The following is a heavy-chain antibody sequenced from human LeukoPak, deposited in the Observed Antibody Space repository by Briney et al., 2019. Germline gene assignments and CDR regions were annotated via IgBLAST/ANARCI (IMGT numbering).Heavy chain of an antibody. CDR1: GYSFTSYW. D-gene: IGHD6-13*01. V-gene: IGHV5-51*01. CDR2: IYPGDSDT. Sequence: GESLKIPCKGSGYSFTSYWIGWVRQVPGKGLEWMGIIYPGDSDTRYSPSFQGQVTISADKSISTAYLQWSSLKASDTAMYYCARHESSSWYKEDAFDIWGQGTMVTVSS. CDR3: ARHESSSWYKEDAFDI. J-gene: IGHJ3*02.